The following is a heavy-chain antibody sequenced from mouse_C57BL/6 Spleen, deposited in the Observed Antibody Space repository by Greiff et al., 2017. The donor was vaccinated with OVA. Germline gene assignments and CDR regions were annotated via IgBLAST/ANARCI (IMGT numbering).Heavy chain of an antibody. CDR3: AKGVITTVEATNAMDY. CDR2: IDPSDSET. V-gene: IGHV1-52*01. D-gene: IGHD1-1*01. J-gene: IGHJ4*01. CDR1: GYTFTSYW. Sequence: VQLQQPGAELVRPGSSVKLSCKASGYTFTSYWMHWVKQRPIQGLEWIGNIDPSDSETHYNQQFKDKATLTVYKSSSTAYMQLSSLTCEVTAVYYGAKGVITTVEATNAMDYWGKGTSVTVSS.